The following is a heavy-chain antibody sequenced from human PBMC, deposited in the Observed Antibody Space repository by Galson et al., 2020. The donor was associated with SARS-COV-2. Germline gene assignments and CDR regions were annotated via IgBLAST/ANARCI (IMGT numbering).Heavy chain of an antibody. CDR2: VYPSGTT. CDR1: GGSISNYY. V-gene: IGHV4-4*07. D-gene: IGHD3-10*01. J-gene: IGHJ4*02. CDR3: ARDRGAYYFDY. Sequence: SEPLSLTCTVSGGSISNYYWSWIRQPAGKGLEWIGRVYPSGTTNYNPSLNSRVTMSVDTSRSQFSLKLKSVSAADTAVYFCARDRGAYYFDYWGQGALVTV.